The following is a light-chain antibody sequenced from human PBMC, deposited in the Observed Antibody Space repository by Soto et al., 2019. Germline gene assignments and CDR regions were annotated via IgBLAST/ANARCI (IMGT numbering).Light chain of an antibody. CDR1: QDIRNY. Sequence: DIQMTQSPSSLSASVGDRVTITCQASQDIRNYLNWYQQKPGKAPKLLIYDASNLETGVPSRFSGSGSGTDFTITISSLRPEDIATYYCQQYDNPALTFGGGTKVEIK. J-gene: IGKJ4*01. V-gene: IGKV1-33*01. CDR2: DAS. CDR3: QQYDNPALT.